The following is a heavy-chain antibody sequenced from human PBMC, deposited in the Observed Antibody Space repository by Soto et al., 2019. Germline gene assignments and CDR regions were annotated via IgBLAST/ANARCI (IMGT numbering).Heavy chain of an antibody. J-gene: IGHJ5*02. Sequence: SETLSLTCSVSGGSISSSNWWCWFRQPPGKGLEWIGEIYHSGSTNYNPSLKSRVTISVDKSKDQFSLKLSSVTAADTAVYYCARDNYGSGSYYSYNWFDPWGQGTLVTVSS. CDR3: ARDNYGSGSYYSYNWFDP. CDR2: IYHSGST. CDR1: GGSISSSNW. V-gene: IGHV4-4*02. D-gene: IGHD3-10*01.